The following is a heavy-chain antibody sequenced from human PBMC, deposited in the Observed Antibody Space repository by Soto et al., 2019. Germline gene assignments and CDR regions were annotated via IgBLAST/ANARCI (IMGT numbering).Heavy chain of an antibody. V-gene: IGHV4-30-4*01. D-gene: IGHD3-10*01. J-gene: IGHJ4*02. CDR2: IYNGGRT. Sequence: PSETLSLTCTVSGDSVSSVGFHWAWLRRPPGKGLEWIGYIYNGGRTYYRPSLESRMHMSLDATRNRYSLRLTSVTAAETAVYFCDRAPFGLDTISYFDYWGQGKLVT. CDR1: GDSVSSVGFH. CDR3: DRAPFGLDTISYFDY.